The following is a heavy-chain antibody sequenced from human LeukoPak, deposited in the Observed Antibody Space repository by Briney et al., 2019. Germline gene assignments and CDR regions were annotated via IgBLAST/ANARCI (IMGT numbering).Heavy chain of an antibody. J-gene: IGHJ5*02. Sequence: AASVKVSCKASGYTFTSYYMHWVRQATGQGLEWMGWMNPNSGNTGYAQKFQGRVTMTRNTSISTAYMELSSLRSEDTAVYYCARKRYSMFNWFDPWGQGTLVTVSS. D-gene: IGHD6-13*01. V-gene: IGHV1-8*02. CDR2: MNPNSGNT. CDR3: ARKRYSMFNWFDP. CDR1: GYTFTSYY.